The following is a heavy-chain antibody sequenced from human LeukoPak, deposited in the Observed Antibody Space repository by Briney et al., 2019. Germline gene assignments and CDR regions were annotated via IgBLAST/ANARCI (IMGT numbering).Heavy chain of an antibody. D-gene: IGHD5-18*01. Sequence: SETLSLTCTVSGYSISSGYYWGWIRQPPGKGLEWIGSIYHSGSTYYNPSLKSRVTIPVDTSKNQFSLKLSSVTAADTAVYYCAMTRNSYLFDYWGQGTLVTVSS. CDR1: GYSISSGYY. V-gene: IGHV4-38-2*02. CDR3: AMTRNSYLFDY. CDR2: IYHSGST. J-gene: IGHJ4*02.